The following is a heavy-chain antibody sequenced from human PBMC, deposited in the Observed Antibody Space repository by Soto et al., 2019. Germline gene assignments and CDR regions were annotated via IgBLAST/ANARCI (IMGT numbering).Heavy chain of an antibody. V-gene: IGHV1-69*04. D-gene: IGHD4-17*01. CDR2: IIPILGIA. Sequence: SVKVSCKASGGTFSSYTISCVRQAPGQGLEWMGRIIPILGIANYAQKFQGRVTITADKSTSTAYMELSSLRSEDTAVYYCARDVPTTVTTPGAFDIWGQGTMVTVSS. CDR1: GGTFSSYT. J-gene: IGHJ3*02. CDR3: ARDVPTTVTTPGAFDI.